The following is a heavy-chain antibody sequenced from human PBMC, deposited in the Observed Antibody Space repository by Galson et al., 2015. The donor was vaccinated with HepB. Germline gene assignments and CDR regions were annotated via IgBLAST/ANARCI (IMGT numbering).Heavy chain of an antibody. CDR3: AGSSSFDYYYMDV. J-gene: IGHJ6*03. Sequence: SLRLSCAASGFTFSSYAMHWVRQAPGKGLEWVAVISYDGSNKYYADSVKGRFTISRDNSKNTLYLQMNSLRAEDTAVYYCAGSSSFDYYYMDVWGKGTTVTVSS. D-gene: IGHD6-6*01. CDR2: ISYDGSNK. V-gene: IGHV3-30-3*01. CDR1: GFTFSSYA.